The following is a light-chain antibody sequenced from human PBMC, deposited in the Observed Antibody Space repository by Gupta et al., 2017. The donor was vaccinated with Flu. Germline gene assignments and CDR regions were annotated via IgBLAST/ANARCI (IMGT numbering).Light chain of an antibody. CDR3: ASWDTSLSAVV. V-gene: IGLV1-51*01. CDR1: STNIGKNS. Sequence: QSVVTQPPSLSAPPWPKVTISCSGSSTNIGKNSVSWFQQVPGTAPTHLIFDNVKRPSGSPDRFSASTTDTSSILAITGLHTGDEDHYYCASWDTSLSAVVFGGGTKVTVL. CDR2: DNV. J-gene: IGLJ6*01.